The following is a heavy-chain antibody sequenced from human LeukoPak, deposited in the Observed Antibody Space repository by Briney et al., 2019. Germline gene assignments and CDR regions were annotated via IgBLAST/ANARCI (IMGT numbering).Heavy chain of an antibody. CDR1: GYTFTTYA. CDR2: INAGNGDA. V-gene: IGHV1-3*01. CDR3: GKSAPSGFDP. Sequence: GASVKVSCKASGYTFTTYAIHWVRQAPGRSLELMGRINAGNGDAKYSQNFHDRITITRDTSASTVYMELTSLRSEDTAVYYCGKSAPSGFDPWGQGTLVTVSS. J-gene: IGHJ5*02.